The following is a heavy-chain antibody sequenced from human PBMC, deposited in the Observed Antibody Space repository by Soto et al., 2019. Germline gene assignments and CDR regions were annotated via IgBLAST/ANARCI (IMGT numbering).Heavy chain of an antibody. J-gene: IGHJ4*02. CDR1: GFTFSSYA. CDR3: EKQAWGSFDY. V-gene: IGHV3-23*01. D-gene: IGHD7-27*01. Sequence: EVQLLESGGGLVQPGGSLRLSCAASGFTFSSYAMSWVRQAPGKGLEWVSAISGSGGSTYYADSVKGRFTISRDNSKNTVYLQMKSLRPEDTAVYYCEKQAWGSFDYWGQGTLVTVSS. CDR2: ISGSGGST.